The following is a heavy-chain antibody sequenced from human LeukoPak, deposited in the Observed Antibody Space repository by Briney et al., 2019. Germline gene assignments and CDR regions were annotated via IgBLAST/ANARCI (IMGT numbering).Heavy chain of an antibody. CDR2: IYTSGST. J-gene: IGHJ6*03. D-gene: IGHD1-7*01. CDR3: AREGVGSPYNWNYPYYYYYMDV. Sequence: SETLSLTCTVSGGSISSYYWSWIRQPAGKGLEWIGRIYTSGSTNYNPSLKSRVTMSVDTSKNQFSLKLSSVTAADTAVYYCAREGVGSPYNWNYPYYYYYMDVWGKGTTVTVSS. CDR1: GGSISSYY. V-gene: IGHV4-4*07.